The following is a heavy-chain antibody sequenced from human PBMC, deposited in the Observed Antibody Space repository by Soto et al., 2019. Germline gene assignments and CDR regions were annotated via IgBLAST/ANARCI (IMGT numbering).Heavy chain of an antibody. CDR1: GFMFSAYW. CDR2: IHGDGGKI. Sequence: EVQLVESGGGLVQPGGSLRLSCAASGFMFSAYWMSWVRQAPGKGLEWVANIHGDGGKIYYVDSVKGRFTISRDNAKRSLYLQMNSLRAEDTAVYYCARDFYGGYPYGPGDYWGQGALVAVSS. D-gene: IGHD5-18*01. J-gene: IGHJ4*02. V-gene: IGHV3-7*01. CDR3: ARDFYGGYPYGPGDY.